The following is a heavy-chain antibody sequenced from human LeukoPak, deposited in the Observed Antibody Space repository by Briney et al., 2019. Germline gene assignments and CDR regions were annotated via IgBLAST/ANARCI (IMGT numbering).Heavy chain of an antibody. Sequence: ASVKVSCKASGYTFTSYGISWVRQAPGQGLEWMGWISAYNGNTNYAQKLQGRVTMTTDTSTSTAYMELRSLRSDDTAVYYCARNRIAAQLHYYYYMDVWGKGTTVTVSS. CDR2: ISAYNGNT. V-gene: IGHV1-18*01. D-gene: IGHD6-13*01. CDR1: GYTFTSYG. J-gene: IGHJ6*03. CDR3: ARNRIAAQLHYYYYMDV.